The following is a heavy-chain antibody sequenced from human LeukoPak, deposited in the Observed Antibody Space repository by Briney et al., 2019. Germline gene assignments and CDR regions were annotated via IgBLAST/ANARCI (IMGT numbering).Heavy chain of an antibody. V-gene: IGHV3-74*01. D-gene: IGHD4-17*01. CDR2: INSDGSST. Sequence: QPGGSLRLSCAASGFTFSSYWMPWVRQAPGKGLVWVSRINSDGSSTSYADSVKGRFTISRDNAKNTLYLQMNSLRAEDTAVYYCARGDYGDYFYYMDVWGKGTTVTVSS. CDR1: GFTFSSYW. CDR3: ARGDYGDYFYYMDV. J-gene: IGHJ6*03.